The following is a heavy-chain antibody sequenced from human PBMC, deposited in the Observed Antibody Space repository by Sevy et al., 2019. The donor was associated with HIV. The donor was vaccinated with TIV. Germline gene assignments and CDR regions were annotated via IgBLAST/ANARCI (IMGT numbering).Heavy chain of an antibody. Sequence: ASVKVSCKASGYSFTSFGISWVRQAPGQGLEWMGWISTYLPNTKYAERFRGRVTMTADTSTSTAYLELRSLRSDDTAVYYCARIYDSTGYYSYFFDYWGQGTLVTVSS. CDR1: GYSFTSFG. CDR3: ARIYDSTGYYSYFFDY. D-gene: IGHD3-22*01. CDR2: ISTYLPNT. V-gene: IGHV1-18*01. J-gene: IGHJ4*02.